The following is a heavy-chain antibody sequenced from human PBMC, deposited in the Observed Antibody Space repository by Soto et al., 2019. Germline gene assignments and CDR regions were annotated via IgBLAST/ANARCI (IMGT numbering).Heavy chain of an antibody. Sequence: QVHLVESGGGVVQPGRSLRLSCVGSGFTFSSYSMHWVRQAPGKGLEWVAVMSYDGGSKSYADSVKGRFTISRDDSKNTLYLQVDSLRPEDTALYYCARPYSIGWSYGFDIWGQGTMVTVSS. CDR1: GFTFSSYS. J-gene: IGHJ3*02. D-gene: IGHD6-19*01. CDR2: MSYDGGSK. CDR3: ARPYSIGWSYGFDI. V-gene: IGHV3-30-3*01.